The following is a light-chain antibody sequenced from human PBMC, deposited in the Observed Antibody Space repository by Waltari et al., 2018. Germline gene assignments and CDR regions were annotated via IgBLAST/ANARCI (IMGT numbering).Light chain of an antibody. CDR1: SSDVGRYDY. J-gene: IGLJ1*01. CDR3: LSYTTSDTYV. Sequence: SALPQPASVSGSPGQSISISCTGTSSDVGRYDYVSWYQQHPDKAPNLLIYDVTQRPSGISHRFSGSKSGYTASLTISGLQSEDEADYYCLSYTTSDTYVFGSGTRVTVL. V-gene: IGLV2-14*03. CDR2: DVT.